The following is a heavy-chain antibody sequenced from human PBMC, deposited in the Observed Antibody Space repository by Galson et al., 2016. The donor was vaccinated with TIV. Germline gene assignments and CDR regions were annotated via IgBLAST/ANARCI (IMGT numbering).Heavy chain of an antibody. CDR3: ARTYYYDSSAYSFDAFDV. CDR1: GFTFSDYY. V-gene: IGHV3-11*06. Sequence: SLRLSCAASGFTFSDYYMSWIRQVPGKGLEWIAYIASHTTSMNIADSVRDRFSVSRDNAKNSLYLQMNSLRAEDTAVYYCARTYYYDSSAYSFDAFDVWGQGTMVTVSS. CDR2: IASHTTSM. D-gene: IGHD3-22*01. J-gene: IGHJ3*01.